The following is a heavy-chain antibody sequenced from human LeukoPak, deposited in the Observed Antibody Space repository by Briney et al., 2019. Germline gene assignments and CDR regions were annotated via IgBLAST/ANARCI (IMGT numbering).Heavy chain of an antibody. CDR2: IYYSGST. Sequence: SETLSLTCTVSGGSISSYYWSWIRQPPGKGLEWIGYIYYSGSTNYNPSLKSRVTISVDTSKNQFSLKLSSVTAADTAVYYCARVKVEPYPNVIRPHNAFDIWGQGTMVTVSS. V-gene: IGHV4-59*08. CDR1: GGSISSYY. CDR3: ARVKVEPYPNVIRPHNAFDI. D-gene: IGHD1-1*01. J-gene: IGHJ3*02.